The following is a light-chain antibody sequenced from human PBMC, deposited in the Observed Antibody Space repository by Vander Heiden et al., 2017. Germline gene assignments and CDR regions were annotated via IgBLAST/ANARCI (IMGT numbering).Light chain of an antibody. V-gene: IGKV1-5*03. CDR1: QSINGW. CDR2: KAS. Sequence: DIRMTQSPSTLSASVGERVTITCRASQSINGWLAWYQQKPGTPPNLLIFKASSLQSGVPSRFSGSGSGTEFTLTISSLQPDDFATYYCQQYDSYPYTFGQGTKLSIK. CDR3: QQYDSYPYT. J-gene: IGKJ2*01.